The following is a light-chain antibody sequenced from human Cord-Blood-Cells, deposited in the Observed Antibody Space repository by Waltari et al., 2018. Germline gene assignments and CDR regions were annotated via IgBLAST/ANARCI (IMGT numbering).Light chain of an antibody. CDR1: QSVSSSY. J-gene: IGKJ4*01. V-gene: IGKV3-20*01. CDR2: GAS. Sequence: DIVLTQSPGTLSLSPGERATLSCRASQSVSSSYLAWYQQKPGKAPRLLIYGASSRATGIPDRFSGSGSGTDLTLTISRLEPEDFAVYYCQQYGSSPLTFGGGTKVEIK. CDR3: QQYGSSPLT.